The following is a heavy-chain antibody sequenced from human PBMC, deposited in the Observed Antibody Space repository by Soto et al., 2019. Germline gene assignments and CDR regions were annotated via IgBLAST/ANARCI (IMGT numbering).Heavy chain of an antibody. V-gene: IGHV3-30*18. Sequence: QVQLVESGGGVVQPGRSLRLSCAASGFTFSSYGMHWVRQAPGKGLEWVAVISYDGSNKYYADSVKGRFTISRDNSKNTLYLQMNSLRAEGTAVYYCAKALGGYCGQGTLVTVSS. CDR2: ISYDGSNK. D-gene: IGHD3-16*01. J-gene: IGHJ4*02. CDR3: AKALGGY. CDR1: GFTFSSYG.